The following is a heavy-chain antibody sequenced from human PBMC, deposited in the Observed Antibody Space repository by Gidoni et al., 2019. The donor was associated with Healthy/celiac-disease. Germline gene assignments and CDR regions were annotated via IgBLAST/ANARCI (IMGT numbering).Heavy chain of an antibody. V-gene: IGHV3-7*01. Sequence: ELQLVESGGGLVQPGGSLRLSCVPFAFTLSSYWMSWVRQAPGKGLEWVANIKQDGSEKYYVDSVKGRFTISRDNAKNSLYLQMNSLRAEDTAVYYCARDYEYYDFWSGYFPYWGQGTLVTVSS. CDR3: ARDYEYYDFWSGYFPY. J-gene: IGHJ4*02. D-gene: IGHD3-3*01. CDR1: AFTLSSYW. CDR2: IKQDGSEK.